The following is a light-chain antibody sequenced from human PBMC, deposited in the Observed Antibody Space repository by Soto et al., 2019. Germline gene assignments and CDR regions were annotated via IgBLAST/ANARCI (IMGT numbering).Light chain of an antibody. V-gene: IGKV3-15*01. CDR3: QQHNNLPPYT. Sequence: EIVMTQSPATLSVSPGERATLSCRASQSVSSNLAWYQQKPGQAPRLLIYGASTRATGIPARFSGSGSGTEFTLTISSLQSEDFAVYYCQQHNNLPPYTFGQGTKLEIK. CDR1: QSVSSN. J-gene: IGKJ2*01. CDR2: GAS.